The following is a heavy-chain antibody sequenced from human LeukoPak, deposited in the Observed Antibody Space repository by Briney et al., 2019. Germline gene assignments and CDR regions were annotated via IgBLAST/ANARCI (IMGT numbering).Heavy chain of an antibody. V-gene: IGHV4-59*12. CDR3: ASITIAAAGGSDY. Sequence: KPSETLSLTCTVSGGSISSYYWSWIRQPPGKGLEWIGYIYYSGSTNYNPSLKSRVTISVDTSKNQFSLKLSSVTAADTAVYYCASITIAAAGGSDYWGQGTLVTVSS. D-gene: IGHD6-13*01. J-gene: IGHJ4*02. CDR2: IYYSGST. CDR1: GGSISSYY.